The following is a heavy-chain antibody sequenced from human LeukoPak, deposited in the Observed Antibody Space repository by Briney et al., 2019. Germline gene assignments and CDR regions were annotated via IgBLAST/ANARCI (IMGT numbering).Heavy chain of an antibody. CDR3: ARAPGLSYSGSYYVYYYGMDV. V-gene: IGHV4-61*01. D-gene: IGHD1-26*01. CDR2: IYYSGST. CDR1: GGSVSSGSYY. Sequence: SETLSLTCTVSGGSVSSGSYYWSWIRQPPGKGLEWIGYIYYSGSTNYNPSLKSRVTISVDTSKNQFSLKLSSVTAADTAVYYCARAPGLSYSGSYYVYYYGMDVWGQGTTDTVSS. J-gene: IGHJ6*02.